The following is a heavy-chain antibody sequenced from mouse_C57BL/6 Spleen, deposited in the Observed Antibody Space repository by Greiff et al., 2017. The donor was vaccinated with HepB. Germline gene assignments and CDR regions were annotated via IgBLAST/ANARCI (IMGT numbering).Heavy chain of an antibody. CDR2: ISSGSSTI. J-gene: IGHJ1*03. V-gene: IGHV5-17*01. D-gene: IGHD1-1*01. CDR3: AKGYYGSSYEWYFDV. CDR1: GFTFSDYG. Sequence: EVKLVESGGGLVKPGGSLKLSCAASGFTFSDYGMHWVRQAPEKGLEWVAYISSGSSTIYYADTVKGRFTISRDNAKNTLFLQMTSLRSEDTAMYYCAKGYYGSSYEWYFDVWGTGTTVTVSS.